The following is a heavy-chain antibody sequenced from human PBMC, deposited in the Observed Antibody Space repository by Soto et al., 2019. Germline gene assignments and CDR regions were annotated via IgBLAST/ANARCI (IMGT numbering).Heavy chain of an antibody. D-gene: IGHD2-21*01. V-gene: IGHV3-73*01. J-gene: IGHJ5*02. Sequence: GGSLRLSCAASGFTFSGSAMHWVRQASGKGLEWVGRIRSKANSYATAYAASVKGRFTISRDDSKNTAYLQMNSLKTEDTAVYYCTRRPDSQNWFDPWGQGTLVTVSS. CDR3: TRRPDSQNWFDP. CDR1: GFTFSGSA. CDR2: IRSKANSYAT.